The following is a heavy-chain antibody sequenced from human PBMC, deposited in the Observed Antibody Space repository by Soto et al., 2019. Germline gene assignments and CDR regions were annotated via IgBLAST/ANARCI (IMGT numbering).Heavy chain of an antibody. CDR2: IYYSGST. CDR1: SGSISSSSYY. Sequence: QLQLQESGPGLVKPSETLSLTCTVSSGSISSSSYYWGWIRQPPGKGLEWIGTIYYSGSTYYNPSLKSRVTISVDTSKNQFSLRLSSVTAADTAVYYCARLGGFLEWLLSPEYFQHWGQGTLVTVSS. J-gene: IGHJ1*01. D-gene: IGHD3-3*01. CDR3: ARLGGFLEWLLSPEYFQH. V-gene: IGHV4-39*01.